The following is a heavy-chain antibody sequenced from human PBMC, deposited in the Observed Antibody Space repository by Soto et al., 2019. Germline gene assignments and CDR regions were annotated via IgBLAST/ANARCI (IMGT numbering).Heavy chain of an antibody. Sequence: GGSLRLSCAASEFTFSRFGMHWVRQAPGKGLEWVAVIWYDESNKYYADSVKGRFTISRDNARNTLFLQMNSLRAEDTAVYYCARETSNNWKDVPNRYFDSWGQGTLVTVSS. D-gene: IGHD1-1*01. CDR1: EFTFSRFG. V-gene: IGHV3-33*01. J-gene: IGHJ4*02. CDR3: ARETSNNWKDVPNRYFDS. CDR2: IWYDESNK.